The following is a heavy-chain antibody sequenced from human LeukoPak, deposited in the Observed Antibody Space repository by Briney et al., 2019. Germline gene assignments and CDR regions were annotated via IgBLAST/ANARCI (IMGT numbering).Heavy chain of an antibody. CDR3: ANPPSRFLAESYGMDV. J-gene: IGHJ6*02. CDR2: ISPSSGYT. D-gene: IGHD3-3*01. Sequence: GGSLRLSCAASGFTFSNFAMSWVRQAPGKGLEWVSSISPSSGYTYYADSVKGRFTISRDNSKNTLYLQMNTVRAEDTAVYYCANPPSRFLAESYGMDVWGQGTTVTVSS. V-gene: IGHV3-23*01. CDR1: GFTFSNFA.